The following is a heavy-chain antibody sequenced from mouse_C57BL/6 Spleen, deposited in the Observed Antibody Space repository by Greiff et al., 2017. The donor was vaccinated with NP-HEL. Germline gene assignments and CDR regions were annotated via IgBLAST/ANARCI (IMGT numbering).Heavy chain of an antibody. CDR3: ARCAQLRLRNYAMDY. CDR2: IYPGSGST. J-gene: IGHJ4*01. D-gene: IGHD3-2*02. Sequence: QVQLQQPGAELVKPGASVKMSCKASGYTFTSYWITWVKQRPGQGLEWIGDIYPGSGSTNYNEKFKSKATLTVDTSSSTAYMQLSSLTSEDSAVYYCARCAQLRLRNYAMDYWGQGTSVTVSS. CDR1: GYTFTSYW. V-gene: IGHV1-55*01.